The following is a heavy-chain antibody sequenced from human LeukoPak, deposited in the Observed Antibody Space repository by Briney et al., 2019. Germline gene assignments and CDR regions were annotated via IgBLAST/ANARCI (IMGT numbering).Heavy chain of an antibody. D-gene: IGHD3-9*01. J-gene: IGHJ4*02. CDR1: GYSFTTYW. CDR3: ARRRSGYYGSRSFDY. Sequence: PGGSLKISCKGSGYSFTTYWIAWVRQMPGKGLEWMGIIYPGDSDTRYSPSFQGQVTISADKSISTAYLQWSSLKASDTAIYYCARRRSGYYGSRSFDYWGQGTLVTVSS. V-gene: IGHV5-51*01. CDR2: IYPGDSDT.